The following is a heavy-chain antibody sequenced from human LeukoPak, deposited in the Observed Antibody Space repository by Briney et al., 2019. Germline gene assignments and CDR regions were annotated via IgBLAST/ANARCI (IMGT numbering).Heavy chain of an antibody. D-gene: IGHD2-21*02. CDR3: ARTQYCGGDCYPYDY. J-gene: IGHJ4*02. V-gene: IGHV3-23*01. CDR1: GFTFSSYA. Sequence: PGGSLRLSCAASGFTFSSYAMSWVRQAPGKGLEWVSAISGGGGSTYYADSVKGRFTISRDNSKNTLYLQMNSLRAEDTAVYYCARTQYCGGDCYPYDYWGQGTLVTVSS. CDR2: ISGGGGST.